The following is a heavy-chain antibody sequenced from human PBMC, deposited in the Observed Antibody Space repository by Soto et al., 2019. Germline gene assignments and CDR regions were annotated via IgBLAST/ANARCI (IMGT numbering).Heavy chain of an antibody. D-gene: IGHD4-17*01. J-gene: IGHJ4*02. V-gene: IGHV3-23*01. Sequence: GSLLLACSASGFAFSSYAMSGVRQAPGKGLEWVSVISGSGLSTNYADSVKGRFTISRDNSKNTLYLQMNSLRAEDTDVYYCAKMTTRRFDYWGQGTLVTVYS. CDR3: AKMTTRRFDY. CDR2: ISGSGLST. CDR1: GFAFSSYA.